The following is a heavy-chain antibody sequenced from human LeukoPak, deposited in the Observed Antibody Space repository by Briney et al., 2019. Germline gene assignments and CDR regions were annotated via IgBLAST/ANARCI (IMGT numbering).Heavy chain of an antibody. D-gene: IGHD6-6*01. CDR1: AGSISSYY. J-gene: IGHJ6*03. CDR3: ARDWDSSLQGYSYMDV. V-gene: IGHV4-59*01. CDR2: IYYSGST. Sequence: SETLSLTCTVSAGSISSYYWSWIRQPPGKGLEWIGYIYYSGSTNYNPSLKSRVTISVDTSKNQFSLKLSSVTAADTAVYYCARDWDSSLQGYSYMDVWGKGTTVTVSS.